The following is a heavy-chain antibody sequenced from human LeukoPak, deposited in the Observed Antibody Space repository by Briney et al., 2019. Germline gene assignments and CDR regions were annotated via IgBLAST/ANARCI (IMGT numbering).Heavy chain of an antibody. CDR1: GGSISGSSYY. Sequence: PSETLSLTCTVSGGSISGSSYYWGWIRRPPGKGLEWIGSIYYSGSTYYNPSLKGRATISVDTSKNQFSLKLNSVTATDTAVYYRARHYGPWGQGTLVTVSS. D-gene: IGHD3-10*01. CDR2: IYYSGST. V-gene: IGHV4-39*01. CDR3: ARHYGP. J-gene: IGHJ4*02.